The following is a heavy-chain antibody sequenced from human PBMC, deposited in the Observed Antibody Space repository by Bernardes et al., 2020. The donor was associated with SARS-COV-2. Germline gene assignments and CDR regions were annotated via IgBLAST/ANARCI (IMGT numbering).Heavy chain of an antibody. V-gene: IGHV1-18*01. D-gene: IGHD2-15*01. CDR2: ISGYNGNT. Sequence: ASVKVSCKASNYTFSSHGISWVRQSPGQGLEWLGWISGYNGNTNYARHLQDRISMTADISTNTAFMELRRLRSDDTAVYYCARVEGFCSGGTCFSLFYFDHWGQGTLVSVSS. J-gene: IGHJ4*02. CDR3: ARVEGFCSGGTCFSLFYFDH. CDR1: NYTFSSHG.